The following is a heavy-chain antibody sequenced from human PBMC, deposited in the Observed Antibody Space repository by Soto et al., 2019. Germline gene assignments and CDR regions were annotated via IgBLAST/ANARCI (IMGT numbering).Heavy chain of an antibody. Sequence: EVQLVESGGGLVQPGGSLRLSCAASGFTFSSYWMSWVRQAPGKGLEWVANIKQDGSEKYYVDSVKGRFNISRDNAKISLYLQLNSLRAEDTAVYYCARARLGGVSDAFDIWGQGTMVTVSS. D-gene: IGHD5-12*01. CDR1: GFTFSSYW. J-gene: IGHJ3*02. CDR3: ARARLGGVSDAFDI. CDR2: IKQDGSEK. V-gene: IGHV3-7*01.